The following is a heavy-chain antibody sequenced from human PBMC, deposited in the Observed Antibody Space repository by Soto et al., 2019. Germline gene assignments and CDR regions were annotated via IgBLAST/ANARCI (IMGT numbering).Heavy chain of an antibody. J-gene: IGHJ4*02. CDR2: INPILSLS. V-gene: IGHV1-69*04. D-gene: IGHD3-10*01. CDR1: GGTFSSYA. Sequence: SVKVSCKASGGTFSSYAISWVRQAPGQGLEWMGRINPILSLSNYAQRFQGRVTMTADKSTSTAYMILNSLKSEDTAIYYCATSYGSGYRAFDYWGQGALVTVSS. CDR3: ATSYGSGYRAFDY.